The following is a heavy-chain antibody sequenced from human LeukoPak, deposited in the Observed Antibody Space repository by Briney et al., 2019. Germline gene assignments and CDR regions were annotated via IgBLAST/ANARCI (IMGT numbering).Heavy chain of an antibody. CDR2: ISSSGSTI. J-gene: IGHJ4*02. D-gene: IGHD3-10*01. Sequence: AGGSLRLSCAASGFTFSDYYMSWIRQAPGKGLEWVSYISSSGSTIYYADSVKGRFTISRDNAKNSLYLQMNSLRAEDTAVYYCARRFTPMVRGYAEAFDYWGQGTLVTVSS. CDR3: ARRFTPMVRGYAEAFDY. V-gene: IGHV3-11*01. CDR1: GFTFSDYY.